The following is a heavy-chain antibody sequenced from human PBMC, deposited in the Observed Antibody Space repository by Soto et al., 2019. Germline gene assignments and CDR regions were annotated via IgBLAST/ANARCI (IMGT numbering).Heavy chain of an antibody. Sequence: EVQLLESGGDLVRPWESLRLSCAASGFNFNKYAMSWVRQAPGEGLEWVSGISCCGGTASYADSVKGRFTIARDDSKNTLFLHMNSLRVDDTAEYYCAKADGEQWLLPHLENWGRGTLVTVS. J-gene: IGHJ4*02. CDR2: ISCCGGTA. D-gene: IGHD6-19*01. V-gene: IGHV3-23*01. CDR3: AKADGEQWLLPHLEN. CDR1: GFNFNKYA.